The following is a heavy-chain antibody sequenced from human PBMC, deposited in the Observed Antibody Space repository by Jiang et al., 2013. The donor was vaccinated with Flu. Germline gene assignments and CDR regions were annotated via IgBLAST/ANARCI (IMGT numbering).Heavy chain of an antibody. CDR3: ARLLSHYGGNG. CDR1: GYIFTGYY. Sequence: SGAEVKKPGASVKVSCKASGYIFTGYYIHWVRQAPGQGLEWMGWINCDTGGTHFAQKFQGRVTMTRDTSINTAYMELTSLRSDDTAVYYCARLLSHYGGNGWGQGTLVTVSS. CDR2: INCDTGGT. D-gene: IGHD4-23*01. V-gene: IGHV1-2*02. J-gene: IGHJ4*02.